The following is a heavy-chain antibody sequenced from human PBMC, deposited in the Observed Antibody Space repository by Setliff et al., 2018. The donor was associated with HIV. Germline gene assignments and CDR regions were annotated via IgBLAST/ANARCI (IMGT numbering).Heavy chain of an antibody. V-gene: IGHV4-39*01. CDR1: GGSINKNDYW. CDR2: IYYDGRT. Sequence: PSETLSLTCTVSGGSINKNDYWWGWIRQPPGKGLEWIGSIYYDGRTLYNSSLESRVTISVDTSKNQFSLELRSVTAADSAVYYCARQLANGLWAFDYWGQGTLVTV. D-gene: IGHD2-21*01. CDR3: ARQLANGLWAFDY. J-gene: IGHJ4*02.